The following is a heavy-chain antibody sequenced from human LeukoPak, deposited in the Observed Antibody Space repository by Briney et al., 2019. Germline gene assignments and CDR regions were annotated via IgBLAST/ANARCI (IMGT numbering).Heavy chain of an antibody. CDR3: ARDVGFGELPSYDY. J-gene: IGHJ4*02. D-gene: IGHD3-10*01. V-gene: IGHV1-18*01. CDR2: ISAYNGNT. CDR1: GYTFTSYG. Sequence: GASVKVSCKASGYTFTSYGISWVRQAPGQGLEWMGWISAYNGNTNYAQKLQGRVTMTTDTSTSTAYMELRSLRSDDTAVYYCARDVGFGELPSYDYWAREPWSPSPQ.